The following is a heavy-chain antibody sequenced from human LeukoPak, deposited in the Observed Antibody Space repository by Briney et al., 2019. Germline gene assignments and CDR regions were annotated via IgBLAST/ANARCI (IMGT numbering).Heavy chain of an antibody. J-gene: IGHJ4*02. CDR2: FHLRSVGA. D-gene: IGHD2/OR15-2a*01. CDR1: AYSFSDYY. V-gene: IGHV1-2*02. CDR3: AIKRIHGNPFDY. Sequence: GASVEVSCKCSAYSFSDYYFHWVRQPPAQGLEWMEWFHLRSVGAGYAKKFQGRVIMTRATSISTDYMQLTRLTSDDTAEYSCAIKRIHGNPFDYWGQGTRVTVSS.